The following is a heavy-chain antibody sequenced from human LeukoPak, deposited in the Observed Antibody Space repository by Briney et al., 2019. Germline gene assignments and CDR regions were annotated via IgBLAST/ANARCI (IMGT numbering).Heavy chain of an antibody. CDR2: ISSSSYI. CDR1: GFTFSSYS. CDR3: ARDSGSYSPEIDY. V-gene: IGHV3-21*01. Sequence: GGSLRLSCAASGFTFSSYSMNWVRQAPGKGLEWVSSISSSSYIYYADSVKGRFTISRDNAKNSLYLQMNSLRAEDTAVYYCARDSGSYSPEIDYWGQGTLVTVSS. J-gene: IGHJ4*02. D-gene: IGHD1-26*01.